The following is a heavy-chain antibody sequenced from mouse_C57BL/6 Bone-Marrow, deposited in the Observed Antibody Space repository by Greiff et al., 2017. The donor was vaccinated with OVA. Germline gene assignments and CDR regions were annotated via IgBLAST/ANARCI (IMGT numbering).Heavy chain of an antibody. CDR3: ARDTTVGPAWFAY. V-gene: IGHV1-81*01. CDR1: GYTFTSYG. D-gene: IGHD1-1*01. J-gene: IGHJ3*01. CDR2: IYPRSGNT. Sequence: VQLKESGAELARPGASVKLSCKASGYTFTSYGISWVKQRTGQGLEWIGEIYPRSGNTYYNEKFKGKATLTADKSSSTAYMELRSLTSEDSAVYFCARDTTVGPAWFAYWGQGTLVTVSA.